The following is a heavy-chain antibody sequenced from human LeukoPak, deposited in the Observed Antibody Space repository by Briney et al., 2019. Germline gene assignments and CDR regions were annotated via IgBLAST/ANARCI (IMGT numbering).Heavy chain of an antibody. CDR1: GGSISSGDYY. CDR2: INHSGST. D-gene: IGHD4-11*01. CDR3: ARGVLDYI. V-gene: IGHV4-30-4*01. J-gene: IGHJ4*02. Sequence: SQTLSLTCTVSGGSISSGDYYWSWIRQPPGKGLEWIGEINHSGSTNYNPSLKSRVTISIDTSKNQFSLKLSSVTAADTAVYYCARGVLDYIWGQGTLVTASS.